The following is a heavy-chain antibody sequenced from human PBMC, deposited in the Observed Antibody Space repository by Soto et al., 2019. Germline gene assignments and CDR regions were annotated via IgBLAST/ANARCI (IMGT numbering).Heavy chain of an antibody. D-gene: IGHD5-18*01. CDR1: GGSISSGGYY. J-gene: IGHJ3*02. CDR3: ARDGYSYGVSPRTGDAFDI. Sequence: QVQLQESGPGLVKPSQTLSLTCTVSGGSISSGGYYWSWIRQHPGKGLEWIGYIYYSGSTYYNPSLKSRVTISVDTSKNQFSLKLSSVTAADTAVYYCARDGYSYGVSPRTGDAFDIWGQGTMVTVSS. V-gene: IGHV4-31*03. CDR2: IYYSGST.